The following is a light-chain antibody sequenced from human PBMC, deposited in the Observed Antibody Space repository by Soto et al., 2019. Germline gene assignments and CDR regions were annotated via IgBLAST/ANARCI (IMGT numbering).Light chain of an antibody. J-gene: IGKJ5*01. CDR1: QSVLYSSNNKNY. V-gene: IGKV4-1*01. CDR2: WAS. CDR3: QQYYSTPIT. Sequence: DIVMTQSPDSLAVSLGERATINCKSSQSVLYSSNNKNYLAWYQQKPGQPLKLLFYWASTRESGVPDRFSGSGSRTDFTLTISSLQAEDVAVYYCQQYYSTPITFGQGTRLEIK.